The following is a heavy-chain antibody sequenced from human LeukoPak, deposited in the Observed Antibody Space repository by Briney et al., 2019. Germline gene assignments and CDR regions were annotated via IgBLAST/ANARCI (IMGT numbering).Heavy chain of an antibody. CDR1: GGTFSSYA. CDR2: IIPILGIA. D-gene: IGHD3-22*01. CDR3: ARDTISYCDSSGYYYFDY. V-gene: IGHV1-69*04. Sequence: SVKVSCKASGGTFSSYAISWVRQAPGQGLEWMGRIIPILGIANYAQKFQGRVTITADKSTSTAYMELSSLRSEDTAVYYCARDTISYCDSSGYYYFDYWGQGTLVTVSS. J-gene: IGHJ4*02.